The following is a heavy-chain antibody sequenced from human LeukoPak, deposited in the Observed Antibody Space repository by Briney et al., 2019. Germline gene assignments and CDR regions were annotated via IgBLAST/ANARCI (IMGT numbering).Heavy chain of an antibody. CDR2: IHSSGST. CDR1: GGSINSYY. D-gene: IGHD1-1*01. V-gene: IGHV4-59*01. Sequence: SETLSLTCTVSGGSINSYYWSWIRQPPGKGLQYIGYIHSSGSTKSNPSLKSRVTIYVDPSKKQFSLKLSSVTTADTAVYYCARLNDYSNTPFDYWGQGSLVTVSS. J-gene: IGHJ4*02. CDR3: ARLNDYSNTPFDY.